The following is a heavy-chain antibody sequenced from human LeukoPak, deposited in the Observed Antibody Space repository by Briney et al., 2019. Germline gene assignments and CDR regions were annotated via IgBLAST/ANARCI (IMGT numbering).Heavy chain of an antibody. J-gene: IGHJ4*02. CDR3: ARRGTYYYDSSGYSPWHYFDY. CDR1: GYTFTSYY. D-gene: IGHD3-22*01. Sequence: ASVKVSRKASGYTFTSYYMHWVRQAPGQGLEWMGKINPSGGSTSYAQKFQGRVTMTRDMSTSTVYMELSSLRSEDTAVYYCARRGTYYYDSSGYSPWHYFDYWGQGTLVTVSS. CDR2: INPSGGST. V-gene: IGHV1-46*01.